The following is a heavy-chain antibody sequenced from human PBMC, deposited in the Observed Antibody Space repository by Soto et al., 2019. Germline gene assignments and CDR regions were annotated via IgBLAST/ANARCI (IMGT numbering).Heavy chain of an antibody. CDR2: ISAYNGNT. CDR1: GYTFTSYG. CDR3: ARDENSSGWYFYYYYYYGMDV. D-gene: IGHD6-19*01. Sequence: GASVKVSCKASGYTFTSYGISWVRQAPGQGLEGMGWISAYNGNTNYAQKLQGRVTMTTDTSTSTAYMELRSLRSDDTAVYYCARDENSSGWYFYYYYYYGMDVWGQGTTVTVSS. V-gene: IGHV1-18*01. J-gene: IGHJ6*02.